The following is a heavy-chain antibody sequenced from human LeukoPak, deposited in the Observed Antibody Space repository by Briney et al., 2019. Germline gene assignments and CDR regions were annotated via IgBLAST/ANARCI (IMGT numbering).Heavy chain of an antibody. CDR1: GFTFSSYT. CDR3: AKDFESVVPYYGSGTDY. V-gene: IGHV3-21*01. Sequence: GGSLRLSCAASGFTFSSYTMNWVRQAPGKGLEWVSSISSSSNYIYYADSVKGRFTISRDNAKNSLFLQMNSLRAEDTAVYYCAKDFESVVPYYGSGTDYWGQGTLVTVSS. D-gene: IGHD3-10*01. CDR2: ISSSSNYI. J-gene: IGHJ4*02.